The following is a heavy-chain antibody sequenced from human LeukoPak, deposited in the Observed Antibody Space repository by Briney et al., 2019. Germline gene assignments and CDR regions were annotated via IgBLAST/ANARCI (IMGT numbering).Heavy chain of an antibody. D-gene: IGHD3-10*01. CDR3: AKDFDYYGSGSYFDY. CDR2: ISGSGGST. J-gene: IGHJ4*02. CDR1: GFTFSSYA. Sequence: GGSLRLSCAASGFTFSSYAMSWVRQAPGKGLEWVSAISGSGGSTYYADSVKGRFTISRDNSKNTLYLQMNSLRAEDTAVYYCAKDFDYYGSGSYFDYWGQGALVTVSS. V-gene: IGHV3-23*01.